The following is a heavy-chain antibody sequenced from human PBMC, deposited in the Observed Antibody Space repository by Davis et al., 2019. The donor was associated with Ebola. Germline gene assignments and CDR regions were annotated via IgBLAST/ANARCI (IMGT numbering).Heavy chain of an antibody. Sequence: SETLSLTCAVSGGSISSGGYSWSWIRQPPGKGLEWIGYIYHSGSTYYNPSLKSRVTISVDRSKNQFSLKLSSVTAADTAVYYCARGRTVDTAMVTGFYYGMDVWGQGITVTVSS. CDR3: ARGRTVDTAMVTGFYYGMDV. V-gene: IGHV4-30-2*01. CDR1: GGSISSGGYS. J-gene: IGHJ6*02. CDR2: IYHSGST. D-gene: IGHD5-18*01.